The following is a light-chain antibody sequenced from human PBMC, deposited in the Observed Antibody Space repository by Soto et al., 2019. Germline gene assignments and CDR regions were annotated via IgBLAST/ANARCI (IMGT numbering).Light chain of an antibody. V-gene: IGLV7-46*01. Sequence: QAVVTQEPSLTVSPGGTVTLTCVSSTGAVTNGHYPYWFQQKPGQAPRTLIYYTTNRHSWTPARFSGSLLGGKAALTLSGAQPEDEAEYYCLLSYNGPYVFGTGTKVTVL. CDR1: TGAVTNGHY. CDR3: LLSYNGPYV. CDR2: YTT. J-gene: IGLJ1*01.